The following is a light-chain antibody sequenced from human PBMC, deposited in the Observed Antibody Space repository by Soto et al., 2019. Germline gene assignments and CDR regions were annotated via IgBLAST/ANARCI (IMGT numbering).Light chain of an antibody. Sequence: EIVLTQSPGTQSLSPGERATLSCRASQSVNSNFLAWYQQKPGQAPTLLIYGASSRATGIPDRFSGSGSGTDFTLTITRLEPEDFAVYYCQKYGSSPFTFGPGTKVDIK. CDR1: QSVNSNF. CDR3: QKYGSSPFT. V-gene: IGKV3-20*01. CDR2: GAS. J-gene: IGKJ3*01.